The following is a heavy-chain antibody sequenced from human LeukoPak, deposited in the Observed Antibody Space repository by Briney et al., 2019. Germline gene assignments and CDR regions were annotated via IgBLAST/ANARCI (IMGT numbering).Heavy chain of an antibody. D-gene: IGHD6-13*01. Sequence: GASVKVSCKASGGTFSSYAISWVRQAPGQGLEWMGGIIPIFGTANHAQKFQGRVTITADESTSTAYMELSSLRSEDTAVYYCARGPYSSSWPNWFDPWGQGTLVTVSS. CDR1: GGTFSSYA. V-gene: IGHV1-69*13. J-gene: IGHJ5*02. CDR2: IIPIFGTA. CDR3: ARGPYSSSWPNWFDP.